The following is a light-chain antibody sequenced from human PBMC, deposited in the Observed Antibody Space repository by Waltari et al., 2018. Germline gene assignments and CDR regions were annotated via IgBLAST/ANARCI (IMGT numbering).Light chain of an antibody. CDR2: LGS. V-gene: IGKV2-28*01. Sequence: GMTKSLLPLPVMYEEPASIPFRSSQSFLHSDGYNYLDWYLQMPGQSPQVLFYLGSNRASGVPDRFSSSGSGTYFTLNSSRVDAEDVGYYYCMQARQTPWTFGEGTKVEIK. CDR3: MQARQTPWT. CDR1: QSFLHSDGYNY. J-gene: IGKJ1*01.